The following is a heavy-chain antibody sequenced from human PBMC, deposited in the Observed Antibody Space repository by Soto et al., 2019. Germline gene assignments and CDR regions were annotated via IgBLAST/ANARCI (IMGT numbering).Heavy chain of an antibody. D-gene: IGHD3-3*01. CDR3: ARAGVSEAIQVGWFDS. CDR2: IWYDGSEK. Sequence: QVQLVESGGGVVQPGTSLRLSCTASGFTFSDYGIHWVRQAPGKGLEWVAVIWYDGSEKRYADSVKGRVTISRDNAKNTLYLEMNNLRAEDTAVYYCARAGVSEAIQVGWFDSWGQGTLVTVSS. CDR1: GFTFSDYG. V-gene: IGHV3-33*01. J-gene: IGHJ5*01.